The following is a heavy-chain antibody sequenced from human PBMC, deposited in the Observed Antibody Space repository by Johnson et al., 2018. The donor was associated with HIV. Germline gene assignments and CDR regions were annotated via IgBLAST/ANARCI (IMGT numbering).Heavy chain of an antibody. CDR2: INWSGGIT. J-gene: IGHJ3*02. Sequence: EVQLVESGGGVVQPGRSLRLSCAASGFTFSSYAMSWVRQAPGKRLEWVSSINWSGGITAYADSVKGRFPISRDNAKNSLYLQMNSLRAEDTALYYCGRGEEAYCGGDCYSGAFDIWGQGTMVTVSS. CDR3: GRGEEAYCGGDCYSGAFDI. CDR1: GFTFSSYA. D-gene: IGHD2-21*02. V-gene: IGHV3-20*04.